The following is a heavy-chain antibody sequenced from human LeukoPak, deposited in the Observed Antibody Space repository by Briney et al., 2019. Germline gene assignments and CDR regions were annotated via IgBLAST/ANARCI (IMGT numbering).Heavy chain of an antibody. J-gene: IGHJ4*02. CDR3: ASPRSPYYDSSGFDY. V-gene: IGHV4-38-2*02. Sequence: SETLSLTCTVSGYSIRSGFYWGWIRQPPGKGLEWIGNIYHSGITYYTPSLKSRVTISVDTSKNQFSLKLSSVTAADTAVYYCASPRSPYYDSSGFDYWGQGTLVTVSS. CDR1: GYSIRSGFY. D-gene: IGHD3-22*01. CDR2: IYHSGIT.